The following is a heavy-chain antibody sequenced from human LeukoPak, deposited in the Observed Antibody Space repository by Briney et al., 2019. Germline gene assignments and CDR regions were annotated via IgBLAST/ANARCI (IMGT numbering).Heavy chain of an antibody. D-gene: IGHD1-26*01. Sequence: SQTLSLTCAISGDSVSSNSAAWTWIRQSPSRGLQWLGRTYYRYKWYNDYAVSVKSRITINPDISKNQFSLQLNSVTPEDTAVYFCARELIHRGGSYPDYWGQGTLVTVSS. CDR3: ARELIHRGGSYPDY. CDR1: GDSVSSNSAA. V-gene: IGHV6-1*01. J-gene: IGHJ4*02. CDR2: TYYRYKWYN.